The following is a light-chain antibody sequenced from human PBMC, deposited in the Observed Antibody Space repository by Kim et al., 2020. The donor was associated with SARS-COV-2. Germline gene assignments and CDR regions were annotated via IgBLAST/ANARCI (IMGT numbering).Light chain of an antibody. CDR1: RSITFH. V-gene: IGKV1-39*01. CDR2: AAS. Sequence: SASVGDRVTLTCRASRSITFHLNWYQQKSGKAPKLLIYAASSLQPGVSSTFSGSGSGADFTLTISSLQPDDFATYYCQQTYTTPYSFGQGTKLEI. CDR3: QQTYTTPYS. J-gene: IGKJ2*03.